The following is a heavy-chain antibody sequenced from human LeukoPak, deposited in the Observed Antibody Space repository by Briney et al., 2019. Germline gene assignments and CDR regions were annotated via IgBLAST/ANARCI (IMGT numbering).Heavy chain of an antibody. D-gene: IGHD6-13*01. J-gene: IGHJ5*02. CDR1: GVSSSNYY. V-gene: IGHV4-59*08. Sequence: SETLSLTCTVSGVSSSNYYWNWIRQPPGKGLEWIGYIHYSGITNYNPSLKSRVTMSVDTSKNQFSLKVSSVTAADTAVYYCAAAYYNWFDPWGQGTLVTVSS. CDR2: IHYSGIT. CDR3: AAAYYNWFDP.